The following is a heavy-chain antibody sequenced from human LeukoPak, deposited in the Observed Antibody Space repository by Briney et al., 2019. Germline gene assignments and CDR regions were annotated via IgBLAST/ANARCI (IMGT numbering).Heavy chain of an antibody. CDR1: GYTFTGYY. V-gene: IGHV1-2*04. Sequence: ASVKVSCKASGYTFTGYYMHWVRQAPGQGLEWMGWINPNSGGTNYAQKFQGWVTMTRDTSISTAYMELSRLRSDDTAVYYCARGLVGHYDILTGYDAFDIWGQGTMVTVSS. J-gene: IGHJ3*02. D-gene: IGHD3-9*01. CDR2: INPNSGGT. CDR3: ARGLVGHYDILTGYDAFDI.